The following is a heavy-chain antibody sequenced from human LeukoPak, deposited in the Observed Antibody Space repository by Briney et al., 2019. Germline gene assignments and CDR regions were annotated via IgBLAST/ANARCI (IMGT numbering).Heavy chain of an antibody. Sequence: SETLSLTCTVSGGSISSYYWSRIRQPPGKGLEWIGYIYYSGSTNYNPSLKSRVTISVDTSKNQFSLKLSSVTAADTAVYYCARGYGDYVLFDPWGQGTLVTVSS. J-gene: IGHJ5*02. CDR2: IYYSGST. D-gene: IGHD4-17*01. CDR3: ARGYGDYVLFDP. V-gene: IGHV4-59*12. CDR1: GGSISSYY.